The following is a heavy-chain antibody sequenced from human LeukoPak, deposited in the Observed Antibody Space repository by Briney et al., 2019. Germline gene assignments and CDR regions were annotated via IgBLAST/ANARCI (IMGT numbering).Heavy chain of an antibody. CDR1: GFTFSSYA. D-gene: IGHD3-10*01. CDR2: ISYDGSNK. J-gene: IGHJ4*02. V-gene: IGHV3-30*18. CDR3: AKDLRGSGSYPYY. Sequence: PGGSLRLSCAASGFTFSSYAMSWVRQAPGKGLEWVAVISYDGSNKYYADSVKGRFTISRDNSKDTLYLQMNSLRAEDTAVYYCAKDLRGSGSYPYYWGQGTLVTVSS.